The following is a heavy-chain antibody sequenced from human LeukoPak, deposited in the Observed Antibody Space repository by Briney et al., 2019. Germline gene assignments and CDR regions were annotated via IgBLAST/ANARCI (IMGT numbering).Heavy chain of an antibody. D-gene: IGHD6-19*01. Sequence: GASVKVSCKASGYTFTSYYMHWVRQAPGQGLEWMGIINPSGGSTSYAQEFQGRVTMTRDTSTSTVYMELSSLRSEDTAVYYCATAGSSKNFDYWGQGTLVTVSS. CDR1: GYTFTSYY. CDR3: ATAGSSKNFDY. V-gene: IGHV1-46*01. J-gene: IGHJ4*02. CDR2: INPSGGST.